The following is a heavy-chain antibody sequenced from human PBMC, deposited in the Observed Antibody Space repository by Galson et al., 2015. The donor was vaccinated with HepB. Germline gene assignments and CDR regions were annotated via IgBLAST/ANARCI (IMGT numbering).Heavy chain of an antibody. D-gene: IGHD3-22*01. CDR2: ISPSNGNT. CDR1: GYIFTSYD. Sequence: QSGAEVKKPGASVKVSCRASGYIFTSYDISWVRQAPGQGLEWMGWISPSNGNTNSAQRLQGRVILTTDTSTSTAYMELRSLRSDDTAVYYCARDHYDSFGYYSTYYNMDVWGKGTTVTVSS. CDR3: ARDHYDSFGYYSTYYNMDV. V-gene: IGHV1-18*01. J-gene: IGHJ6*03.